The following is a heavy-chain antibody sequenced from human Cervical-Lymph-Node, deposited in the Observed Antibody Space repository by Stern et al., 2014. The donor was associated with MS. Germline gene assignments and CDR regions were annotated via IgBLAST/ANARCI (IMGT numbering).Heavy chain of an antibody. CDR2: ISTSGGYK. V-gene: IGHV3-21*01. Sequence: EVQLVESGGGLVKPGGSLRLSCAASGFTVSSYSMNWVRQAPGKGLERVSSISTSGGYKHYADSVKGRFTISRSTAKNSLYLQMSSLRAEDTAVYYCTRAAGITASGSHFDYWGQGILVTVSS. CDR3: TRAAGITASGSHFDY. J-gene: IGHJ4*02. D-gene: IGHD6-19*01. CDR1: GFTVSSYS.